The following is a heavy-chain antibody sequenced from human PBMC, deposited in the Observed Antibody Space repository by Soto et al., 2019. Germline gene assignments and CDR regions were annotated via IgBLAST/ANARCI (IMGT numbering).Heavy chain of an antibody. J-gene: IGHJ6*02. CDR3: AKDVAAAGDHYYYYGTDV. D-gene: IGHD6-13*01. CDR2: ISGSGVSR. V-gene: IGHV3-23*01. Sequence: PGGSLILSFAASGFTFSSYAMSCVRQAPGKGLEWVSAISGSGVSRYYADSVNDRFTISRDNSKNTLYLQMNSLRAEDTAVYYCAKDVAAAGDHYYYYGTDVWGQGTTVTVSS. CDR1: GFTFSSYA.